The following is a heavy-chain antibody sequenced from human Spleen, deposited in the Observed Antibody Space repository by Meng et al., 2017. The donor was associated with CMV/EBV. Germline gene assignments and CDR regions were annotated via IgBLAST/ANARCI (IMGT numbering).Heavy chain of an antibody. J-gene: IGHJ5*02. CDR3: ARHLVGANTT. CDR1: GFNFKTYW. Sequence: GGSLRLSCAASGFNFKTYWMTWVRQAPGKGLEWVANIKEDGTEKNYVDSVKGRFTISRDNVKNSVYLQMNSLRAEDTAVYYCARHLVGANTTWGQGTLVTVSS. D-gene: IGHD1-26*01. CDR2: IKEDGTEK. V-gene: IGHV3-7*01.